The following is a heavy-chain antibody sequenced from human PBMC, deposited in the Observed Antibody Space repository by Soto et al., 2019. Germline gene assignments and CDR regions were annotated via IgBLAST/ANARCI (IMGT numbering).Heavy chain of an antibody. Sequence: QVQLVQSGAEVKKPGSSVKVSCKAPGGTFSTYAISWVXXXXXQGLEWMGGVIPIFGTPKYAQKFQGRVTITADESTSTGYMELRSLRSEDTAVYYCARSQGGSSSLDIYYYYYYGMDVWGQGTTVTVSS. CDR1: GGTFSTYA. D-gene: IGHD2-15*01. CDR2: VIPIFGTP. CDR3: ARSQGGSSSLDIYYYYYYGMDV. V-gene: IGHV1-69*01. J-gene: IGHJ6*02.